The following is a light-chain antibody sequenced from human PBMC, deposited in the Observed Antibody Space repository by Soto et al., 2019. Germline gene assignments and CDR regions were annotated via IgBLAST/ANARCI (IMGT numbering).Light chain of an antibody. J-gene: IGKJ4*01. CDR1: QSVTT. CDR2: DAS. V-gene: IGKV3-11*01. CDR3: QQRDNWPLT. Sequence: EIVLTQTPATLSFSPGERATLSCRASQSVTTLAWYQQKPGQSPRLLLYDASSRATGIPARFSGSGSRTDFTITISSLEPEDFAVYYCQQRDNWPLTFGGGTRVEIK.